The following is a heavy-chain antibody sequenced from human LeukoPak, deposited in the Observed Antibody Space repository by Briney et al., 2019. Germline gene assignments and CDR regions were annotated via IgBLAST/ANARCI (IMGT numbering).Heavy chain of an antibody. J-gene: IGHJ4*02. D-gene: IGHD3-22*01. CDR1: GYTFSDHY. CDR2: ISPNSGGI. CDR3: ARQSGSYNDAYFDY. V-gene: IGHV1-2*02. Sequence: ASVKVSCKASGYTFSDHYIHWVRQAPGQGLEWMGWISPNSGGIDYAKKFQGRVTMTRATSTRTAYMELSRLRSDDTAVYYCARQSGSYNDAYFDYWGQGTLVTVSS.